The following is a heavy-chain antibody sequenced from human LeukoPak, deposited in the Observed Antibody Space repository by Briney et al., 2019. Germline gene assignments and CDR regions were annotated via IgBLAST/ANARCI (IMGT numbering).Heavy chain of an antibody. D-gene: IGHD5-18*01. CDR3: AKGEYSYGYYYFDY. CDR1: GLTFDDYA. CDR2: ISGDGGST. V-gene: IGHV3-43*02. Sequence: GGSLRLSCAASGLTFDDYAMHWVRQAPGKGLEWVSLISGDGGSTYYADSVKGRFTISRDNSKNSLYLQMNSLRTEDTALYYCAKGEYSYGYYYFDYWGQGTLVTVSS. J-gene: IGHJ4*02.